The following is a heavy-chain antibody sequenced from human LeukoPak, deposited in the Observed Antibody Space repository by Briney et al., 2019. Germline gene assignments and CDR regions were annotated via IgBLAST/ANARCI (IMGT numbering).Heavy chain of an antibody. CDR2: IPFDASNK. Sequence: GGSLRLSCAASGFTFSNYGMHWVRQAPGKGLEGVAFIPFDASNKYYADSVKGRFTISRDNSKNTLYLEVKTLRAEDTALYYWAKRGGSGWPFDYWGQGTLVTVSS. J-gene: IGHJ4*02. V-gene: IGHV3-30*02. CDR3: AKRGGSGWPFDY. D-gene: IGHD6-19*01. CDR1: GFTFSNYG.